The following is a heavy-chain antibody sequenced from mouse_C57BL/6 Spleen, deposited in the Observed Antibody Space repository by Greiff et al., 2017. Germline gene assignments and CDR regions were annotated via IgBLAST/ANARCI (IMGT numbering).Heavy chain of an antibody. Sequence: EVQGVESGGGLVQSGRSLRLSCATSGFTFSDFYMEWVRQAPGKGLEWIAASRNKANDYTTEYSASVKGRFIVSRDTSQSILYLQMNALRAEDTAIYYCARDHYDYWYFDVWGTGTTVTVSS. D-gene: IGHD2-4*01. CDR3: ARDHYDYWYFDV. V-gene: IGHV7-1*01. J-gene: IGHJ1*03. CDR1: GFTFSDFY. CDR2: SRNKANDYTT.